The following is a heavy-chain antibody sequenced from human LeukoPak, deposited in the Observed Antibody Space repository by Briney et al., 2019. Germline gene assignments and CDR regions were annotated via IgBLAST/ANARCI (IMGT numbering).Heavy chain of an antibody. CDR3: VRPVYYDILTGYSGRNWFDP. D-gene: IGHD3-9*01. J-gene: IGHJ5*02. CDR2: IIPIFGTA. CDR1: GGTFSSYT. Sequence: SVKVSCKASGGTFSSYTISWVRQAPGQGLEWMGGIIPIFGTANYAQKFQGRVTITADKSTSTAYMELSSLRSEDTAVYYCVRPVYYDILTGYSGRNWFDPWGQGTLVTVSS. V-gene: IGHV1-69*06.